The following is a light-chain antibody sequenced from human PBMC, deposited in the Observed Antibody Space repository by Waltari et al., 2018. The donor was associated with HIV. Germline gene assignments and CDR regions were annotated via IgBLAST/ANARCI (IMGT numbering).Light chain of an antibody. V-gene: IGKV1-39*01. CDR2: GAS. CDR1: QTISTY. Sequence: DIQMTQSPSSLSASVGDRVTITCRASQTISTYLNWYQQRPGKAPDLLIYGASSLQSGVPSRFSGSGSGTDFTLTISSLQPADFATYYCQQSYGTPWTFGQGTKVEIK. J-gene: IGKJ1*01. CDR3: QQSYGTPWT.